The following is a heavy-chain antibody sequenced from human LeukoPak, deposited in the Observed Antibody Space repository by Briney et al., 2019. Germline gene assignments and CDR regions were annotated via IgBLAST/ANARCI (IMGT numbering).Heavy chain of an antibody. J-gene: IGHJ4*02. CDR1: GGSISSSSYY. CDR3: ARPPFGLRGSHFDY. CDR2: INHSGST. D-gene: IGHD3-16*01. Sequence: SETLSLTCTVSGGSISSSSYYWSWIRQPPGKGLEWIGEINHSGSTNYNPSLKSRVTISVDTSKNQFSLKLSSVTAADTAVYYCARPPFGLRGSHFDYWGQGTLVTVSS. V-gene: IGHV4-39*07.